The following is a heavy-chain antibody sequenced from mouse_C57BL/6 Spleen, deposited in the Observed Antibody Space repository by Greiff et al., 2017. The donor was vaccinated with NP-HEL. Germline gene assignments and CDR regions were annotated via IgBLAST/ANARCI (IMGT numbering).Heavy chain of an antibody. J-gene: IGHJ1*03. CDR2: INPSSGYT. CDR3: ARPYYDYEWYFDV. CDR1: GYTFTSYW. D-gene: IGHD2-4*01. V-gene: IGHV1-7*01. Sequence: VHLVESGAELAKPGASVKLSCKASGYTFTSYWMHWVKQRPGQGLEWIGYINPSSGYTKYNQKFKDKATLTADKSSSTAYMQLSSLTYEDSAVYYCARPYYDYEWYFDVWGTGTTVTVSS.